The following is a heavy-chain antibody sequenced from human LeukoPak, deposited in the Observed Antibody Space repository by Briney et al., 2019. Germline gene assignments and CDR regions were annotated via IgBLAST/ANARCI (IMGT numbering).Heavy chain of an antibody. CDR3: AQGRYFDWLSKDYFDY. CDR1: GFTFSSYA. CDR2: ISGSGGST. V-gene: IGHV3-23*01. Sequence: GGSLRLSCAASGFTFSSYAMSWVRQAPGKGLEWVSAISGSGGSTYYADSVKGRFTISRDNSKNTLYLQMNSLRAEDTAVYYCAQGRYFDWLSKDYFDYWGQGTLVIVSS. D-gene: IGHD3-9*01. J-gene: IGHJ4*02.